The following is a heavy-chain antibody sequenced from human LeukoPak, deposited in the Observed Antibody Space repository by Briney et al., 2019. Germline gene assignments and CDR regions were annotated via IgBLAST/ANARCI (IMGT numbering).Heavy chain of an antibody. Sequence: GGSLRLSCAASGFTVSSNYMSWVRQAPGKGLEWVSVIYSGGSTYYADSVKGRFTISRDNSKNTLYLQMNSLRAEDTAVYYCARPFDRSGYGDYWGQGTLVTVSS. V-gene: IGHV3-66*04. CDR2: IYSGGST. J-gene: IGHJ4*02. D-gene: IGHD3-22*01. CDR1: GFTVSSNY. CDR3: ARPFDRSGYGDY.